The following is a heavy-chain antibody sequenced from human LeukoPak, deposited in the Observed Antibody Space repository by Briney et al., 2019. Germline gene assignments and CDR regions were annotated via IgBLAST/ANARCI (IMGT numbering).Heavy chain of an antibody. Sequence: ASVKVSCKTVGYTFSGYYIHWVRQAPGQGLEWMGWIDPNSGAANYEKRFQGRVTMTRDISINTVYLEVRSDDTAVYYCARGEQWLVRYWGQGPLVIVSS. CDR3: ARGEQWLVRY. CDR1: GYTFSGYY. J-gene: IGHJ4*02. D-gene: IGHD6-19*01. CDR2: IDPNSGAA. V-gene: IGHV1-2*02.